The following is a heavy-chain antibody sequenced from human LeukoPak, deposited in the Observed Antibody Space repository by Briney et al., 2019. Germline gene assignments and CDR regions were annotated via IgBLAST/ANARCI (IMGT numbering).Heavy chain of an antibody. J-gene: IGHJ4*02. CDR3: ARAPSVDTAMVDY. CDR1: GFTLSSYW. CDR2: IKGDGSST. D-gene: IGHD5-18*01. V-gene: IGHV3-74*01. Sequence: GGSLRLSCAASGFTLSSYWMHWVRQAPGKGLVWVSRIKGDGSSTSYADSVKGRFTISRDNAKNTLYLQMNSLRAEDTAVYYCARAPSVDTAMVDYWGQGTLVTVSS.